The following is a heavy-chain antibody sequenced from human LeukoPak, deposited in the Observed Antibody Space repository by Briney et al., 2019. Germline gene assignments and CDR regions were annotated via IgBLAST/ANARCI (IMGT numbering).Heavy chain of an antibody. J-gene: IGHJ4*02. Sequence: GGSLRLSCAASGFTFSGYSMNWVRQAPGKGLEWVSSISSSSSYIYYADSVKGRFTISRDNAKNSLYLQMNSLRAEDTAVYYCASTEKGYCSGGSCSLAYWGQGTLVTVSS. CDR1: GFTFSGYS. V-gene: IGHV3-21*01. CDR3: ASTEKGYCSGGSCSLAY. D-gene: IGHD2-15*01. CDR2: ISSSSSYI.